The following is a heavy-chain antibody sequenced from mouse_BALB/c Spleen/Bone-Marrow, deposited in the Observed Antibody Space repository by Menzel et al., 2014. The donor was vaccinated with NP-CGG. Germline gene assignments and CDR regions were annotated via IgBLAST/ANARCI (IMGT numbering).Heavy chain of an antibody. V-gene: IGHV1-69*01. J-gene: IGHJ4*01. CDR2: IDTSDSSI. Sequence: QVQLQQPGAELVMPGASVKMSCKASGYTFTDKWMHWVKQRPGQGLEWIGAIDTSDSSINYNQKFKGKASLTVDASSSTTYMHLNSRTSADPAVYFCARGGHDFSLDYWGQGTSVIVSS. CDR1: GYTFTDKW. D-gene: IGHD2-4*01. CDR3: ARGGHDFSLDY.